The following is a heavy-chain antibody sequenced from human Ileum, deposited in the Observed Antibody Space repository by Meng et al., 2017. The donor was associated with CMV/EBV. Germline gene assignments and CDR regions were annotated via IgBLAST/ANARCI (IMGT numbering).Heavy chain of an antibody. CDR1: GGSSNGYG. D-gene: IGHD3-10*01. CDR3: ARGPGGFGEFNFDY. J-gene: IGHJ4*02. V-gene: IGHV4-4*07. Sequence: QGQVERPDPGTGSPSLTLALARVVYGGSSNGYGWGWRRPPAGGGLGWFGRIYNGGNTNYTPPLECRVTMTVDTSNNHFSLRLTSVTAADTAVYYCARGPGGFGEFNFDYWGQGSLVTVSS. CDR2: IYNGGNT.